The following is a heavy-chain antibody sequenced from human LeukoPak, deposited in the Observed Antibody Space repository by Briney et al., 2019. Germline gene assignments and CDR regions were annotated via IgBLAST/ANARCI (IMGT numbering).Heavy chain of an antibody. D-gene: IGHD4-17*01. CDR3: ARDLCTVTTCDNWFDP. CDR2: ISYDGSNK. CDR1: GFTFSSYA. V-gene: IGHV3-30-3*01. J-gene: IGHJ5*02. Sequence: GGSLRLSCAASGFTFSSYAMHWVRQAPGKGLEWVAVISYDGSNKYYADSVKGRFTISRDNSKNTLYLQMSSLRAEDTAVYYCARDLCTVTTCDNWFDPWGQGTLVTVSS.